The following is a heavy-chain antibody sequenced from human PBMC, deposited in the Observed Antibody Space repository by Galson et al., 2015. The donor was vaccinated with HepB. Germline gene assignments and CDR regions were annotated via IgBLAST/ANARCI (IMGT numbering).Heavy chain of an antibody. CDR2: ISYDSRNK. CDR3: ARVVVLSETYLGQEDLDH. CDR1: GFDFSAYG. V-gene: IGHV3-30*03. D-gene: IGHD3-3*01. J-gene: IGHJ4*02. Sequence: SLRLSCAASGFDFSAYGMHWVRQAPGKGLEWLSVISYDSRNKFYADTVRGRFTISRDSSKNTLYLQMDGLRPEDTAVYYCARVVVLSETYLGQEDLDHWGQGTLVTVSS.